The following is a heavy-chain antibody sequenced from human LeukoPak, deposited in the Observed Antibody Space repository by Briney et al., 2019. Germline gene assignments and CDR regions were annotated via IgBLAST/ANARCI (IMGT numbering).Heavy chain of an antibody. D-gene: IGHD5-18*01. Sequence: GASVKVSCKASGYTFTSYYMHWVRQAPGQGLEWMGIINPSGGRTSYAQKFQGRVTMTRDTSTSTVYMELSSLRSEDTAVYYCAGLFEDTAMVTGRLGDYYYYMDVWGKGTTVTVSS. CDR3: AGLFEDTAMVTGRLGDYYYYMDV. J-gene: IGHJ6*03. V-gene: IGHV1-46*01. CDR2: INPSGGRT. CDR1: GYTFTSYY.